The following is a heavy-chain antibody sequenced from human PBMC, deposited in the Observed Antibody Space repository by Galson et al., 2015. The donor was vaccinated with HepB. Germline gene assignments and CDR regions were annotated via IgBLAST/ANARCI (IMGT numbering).Heavy chain of an antibody. D-gene: IGHD2-2*01. CDR3: ARALGYCSSTSCYGAFDY. V-gene: IGHV3-21*01. CDR1: GFTFSSYS. Sequence: LRLSCAASGFTFSSYSMNWVRQAPGKGLEWVSSISSSSSYIYYADSVKGRFTISRDNAKNSLYLQMNSLRAEDTAVYYCARALGYCSSTSCYGAFDYWGQGTLVTVSS. J-gene: IGHJ4*02. CDR2: ISSSSSYI.